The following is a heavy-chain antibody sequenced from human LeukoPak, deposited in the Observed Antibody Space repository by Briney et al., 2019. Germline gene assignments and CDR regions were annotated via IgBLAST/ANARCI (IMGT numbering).Heavy chain of an antibody. CDR2: MNPKSGDT. J-gene: IGHJ4*02. D-gene: IGHD3-10*01. V-gene: IGHV1-8*03. Sequence: ASVKVSCKASGYSFTNYDINWVRQATGQGLEWMGWMNPKSGDTGYSQKFQGRVFITRDTSINTAYMELSSLGSDDTAVYYCARGLWFGDENPPYFDYWGQGTLVTVSS. CDR1: GYSFTNYD. CDR3: ARGLWFGDENPPYFDY.